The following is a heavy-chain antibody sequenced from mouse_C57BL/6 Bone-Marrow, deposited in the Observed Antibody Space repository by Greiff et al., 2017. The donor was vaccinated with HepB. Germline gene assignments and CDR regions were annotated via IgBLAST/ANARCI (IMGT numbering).Heavy chain of an antibody. J-gene: IGHJ2*01. D-gene: IGHD3-1*01. CDR2: ISSGGSYT. Sequence: DVQLVESGGDLVKPGGSLKLSCAASGFTFSSYGMSWVRQTPDKRLEWVATISSGGSYTYYPDSVKGRFTISRDNAKNTLYLQMSSLKSEDTAMYYCARLGLGLYFDYWGQGTTLTVSS. CDR1: GFTFSSYG. CDR3: ARLGLGLYFDY. V-gene: IGHV5-6*01.